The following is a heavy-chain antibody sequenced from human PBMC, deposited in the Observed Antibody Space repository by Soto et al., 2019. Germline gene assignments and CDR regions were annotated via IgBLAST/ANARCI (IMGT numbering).Heavy chain of an antibody. J-gene: IGHJ5*02. CDR2: ISGSGGST. V-gene: IGHV3-23*01. Sequence: PGGSLRLSCAASGFTFSSYAMSWVRQAPGKGLEWVSAISGSGGSTYYADSVKGRFTISRDNSKDTLYLQMNSLRAEDTAVYYCAKEGQYCSSTSCYVWFDPWGQGTLVTVSS. CDR1: GFTFSSYA. CDR3: AKEGQYCSSTSCYVWFDP. D-gene: IGHD2-2*01.